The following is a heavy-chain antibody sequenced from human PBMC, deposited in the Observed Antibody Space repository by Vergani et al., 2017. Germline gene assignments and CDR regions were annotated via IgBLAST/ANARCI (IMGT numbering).Heavy chain of an antibody. D-gene: IGHD5-12*01. CDR3: ARLGGSGYYSVSHY. Sequence: QVKLQESGPGLVKPSETLSLTCTVSGASVNSYYWSWIRQPPGKGLEWMGYVSFRGDTLYDPSVKGRMTISLNTSSNQFSLYLTSVTAADTAVYYCARLGGSGYYSVSHYWGQGTLVTVSS. J-gene: IGHJ4*02. CDR1: GASVNSYY. V-gene: IGHV4-59*02. CDR2: VSFRGDT.